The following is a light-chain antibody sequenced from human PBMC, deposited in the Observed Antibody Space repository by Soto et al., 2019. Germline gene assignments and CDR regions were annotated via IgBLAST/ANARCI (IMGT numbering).Light chain of an antibody. CDR1: SSNIGGEP. CDR3: AAWDDSLNGPV. CDR2: DTD. Sequence: QSVLTQPPSASGTPGQTVTISCSGGSSNIGGEPVSWYQQFPGTAPKLLIFDTDQRPSGVPDRFSGSKSGTSASLAISGLQSEDEADYYCAAWDDSLNGPVFGGGTKLTVL. J-gene: IGLJ3*02. V-gene: IGLV1-44*01.